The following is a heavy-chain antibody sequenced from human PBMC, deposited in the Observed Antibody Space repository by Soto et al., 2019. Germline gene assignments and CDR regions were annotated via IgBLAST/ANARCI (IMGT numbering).Heavy chain of an antibody. CDR3: ARVLRGWFDP. V-gene: IGHV4-4*02. Sequence: SETLSLTCAVSGGSITISNWWTWVRQPPGGGLEWIGEISHSGITNYKASLKSRVTMSVDKTKNDVSLKLTSVTAADTAVYYCARVLRGWFDPWGQGTPVTVSS. J-gene: IGHJ5*02. CDR2: ISHSGIT. CDR1: GGSITISNW.